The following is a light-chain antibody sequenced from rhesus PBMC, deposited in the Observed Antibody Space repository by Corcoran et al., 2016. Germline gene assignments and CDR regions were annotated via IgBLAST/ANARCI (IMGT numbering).Light chain of an antibody. V-gene: IGKV1-28*03. CDR2: AAS. Sequence: DIQMTQSPSSLSASVGDTVTITCRASKGISSYLNWFQQKPGKALRLLLYAASSLEIVSPSRFSGSGSGKDFTLTIMSLKPEDVAVYYCLQHNSYPLTFGGGTKVELK. J-gene: IGKJ4*01. CDR3: LQHNSYPLT. CDR1: KGISSY.